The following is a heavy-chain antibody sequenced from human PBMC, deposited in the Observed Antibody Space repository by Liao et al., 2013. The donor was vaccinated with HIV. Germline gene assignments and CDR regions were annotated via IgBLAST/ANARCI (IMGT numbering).Heavy chain of an antibody. CDR3: VRASIAARLDF. J-gene: IGHJ4*02. Sequence: QVQLQESGPGLVRPSETLSLNCTVSGGSIGSNYWNWIRQAPRKGLEWIGYIYYGGTTNYNPSLSSRVTMSVDRSKGQFSLKLSSVTVADTAIYYCVRASIAARLDFWGQGKLVTVSS. D-gene: IGHD6-6*01. CDR1: GGSIGSNY. V-gene: IGHV4-59*01. CDR2: IYYGGTT.